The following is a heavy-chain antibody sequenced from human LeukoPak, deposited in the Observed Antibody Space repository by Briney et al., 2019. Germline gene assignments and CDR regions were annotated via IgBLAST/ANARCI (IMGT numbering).Heavy chain of an antibody. CDR3: ASSFYRQTDA. V-gene: IGHV1-2*02. J-gene: IGHJ5*02. Sequence: EASVKVSCKASGYTVSGFYVHWVRQAPGQGLEWMGLINPNTGGTNYALKFQGRVVMTMDTAISTAYLDLSRLTSDDTAIYYCASSFYRQTDAWGQGSLVTVSS. CDR2: INPNTGGT. CDR1: GYTVSGFY. D-gene: IGHD3-16*02.